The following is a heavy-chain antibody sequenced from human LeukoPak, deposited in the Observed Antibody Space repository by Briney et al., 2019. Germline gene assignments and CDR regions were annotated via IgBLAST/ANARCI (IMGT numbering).Heavy chain of an antibody. CDR1: GFTFSSYG. V-gene: IGHV3-30*18. J-gene: IGHJ4*02. Sequence: GGSLRLSCAASGFTFSSYGMHWVRQAPGKGLEWVAVISYDGSNKYYADSVKGRFTISRDNSKNTLYLQMNSLRAEDTAVYYCAKDLSPGAAAGPFDYWGRGTLVTVSS. CDR2: ISYDGSNK. D-gene: IGHD6-13*01. CDR3: AKDLSPGAAAGPFDY.